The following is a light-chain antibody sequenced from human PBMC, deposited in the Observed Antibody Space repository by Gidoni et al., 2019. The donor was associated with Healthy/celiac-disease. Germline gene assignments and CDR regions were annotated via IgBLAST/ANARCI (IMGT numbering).Light chain of an antibody. J-gene: IGKJ1*01. V-gene: IGKV3-20*01. CDR2: GAS. Sequence: ESVLTQSPGTLSLSPGERATLSCRASQAVSNSYLAWYVQKPGQAPRLLIYGASNRATGTPDRFRGSGSGTDFTLPISRLEPEDFATYYCQQYGSSSGAFGQGTKVEIK. CDR3: QQYGSSSGA. CDR1: QAVSNSY.